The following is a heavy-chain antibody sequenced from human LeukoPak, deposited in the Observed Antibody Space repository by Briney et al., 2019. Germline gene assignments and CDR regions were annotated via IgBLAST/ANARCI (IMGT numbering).Heavy chain of an antibody. CDR3: AREISSSWYVNGFDY. Sequence: ASVKVSCKASGYTFTSYGISWVRQAPGQGLEWMGWISAYNGNTNYAQKLQGRVTMTTDTSTSTAYMELRSLRSDDTAVYYCAREISSSWYVNGFDYWGQGTLVTVSS. J-gene: IGHJ4*02. D-gene: IGHD6-13*01. CDR2: ISAYNGNT. V-gene: IGHV1-18*01. CDR1: GYTFTSYG.